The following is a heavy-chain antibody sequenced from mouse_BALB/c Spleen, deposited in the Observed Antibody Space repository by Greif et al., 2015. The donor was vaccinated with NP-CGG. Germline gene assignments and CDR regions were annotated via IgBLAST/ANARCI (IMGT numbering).Heavy chain of an antibody. CDR2: ISSGGSYT. D-gene: IGHD3-1*01. J-gene: IGHJ3*01. Sequence: EVMLVESGGGLVKPGGSLKLSCAASGFTFSSYAMSWVRQSPEKRLEWVAEISSGGSYTYYPDTVTGRFTISRDNAKNTLYLEMSSLRSEDTAMYYCASSSGYPFAYWGQGTLVTVSA. CDR1: GFTFSSYA. V-gene: IGHV5-9-4*01. CDR3: ASSSGYPFAY.